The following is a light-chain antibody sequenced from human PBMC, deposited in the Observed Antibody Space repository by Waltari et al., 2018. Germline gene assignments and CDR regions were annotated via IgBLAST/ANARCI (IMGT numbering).Light chain of an antibody. CDR2: DVT. CDR1: SSDAGGYNF. CDR3: CSYAGSSTYYV. V-gene: IGLV2-23*02. Sequence: QSALTQPASVSGSPGQSITISCPGTSSDAGGYNFVSWYKQHPGKAPKLMIYDVTKRPSGVSNRFSCSKSANAASLTISRLHAEDGADYYGCSYAGSSTYYVFGTGTKGTVL. J-gene: IGLJ1*01.